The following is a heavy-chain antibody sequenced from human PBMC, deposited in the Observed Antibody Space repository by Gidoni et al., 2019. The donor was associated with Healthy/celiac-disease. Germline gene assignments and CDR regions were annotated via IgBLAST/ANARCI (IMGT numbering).Heavy chain of an antibody. V-gene: IGHV1-69*01. J-gene: IGHJ4*02. D-gene: IGHD3-9*01. CDR3: ARAGRDLRYFDWLPSDY. Sequence: QVQLVQSGAEVKKPGSSVKVSCKASGGTFRSYDIRWVRQAPGQGLEWMGGIIPIFCTANYAQKFQGRVTITADESTSTAYMELSSLRSEDTAVYYCARAGRDLRYFDWLPSDYWGQGTLVTVSS. CDR1: GGTFRSYD. CDR2: IIPIFCTA.